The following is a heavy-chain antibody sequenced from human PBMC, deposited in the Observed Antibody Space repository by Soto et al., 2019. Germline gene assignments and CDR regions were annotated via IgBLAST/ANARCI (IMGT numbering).Heavy chain of an antibody. J-gene: IGHJ4*02. D-gene: IGHD5-12*01. Sequence: QVQLVESGGGVVQPGTSLRLSCAVSGFTFRSYATHWVRQAPGGGLEWVALISYDGNNNYYADSVKGRFTISRDTFMNTLFLQMNSLRREDTAMYYCARGIGDGYNLDYWGQGTLVTVSS. CDR2: ISYDGNNN. V-gene: IGHV3-30-3*01. CDR1: GFTFRSYA. CDR3: ARGIGDGYNLDY.